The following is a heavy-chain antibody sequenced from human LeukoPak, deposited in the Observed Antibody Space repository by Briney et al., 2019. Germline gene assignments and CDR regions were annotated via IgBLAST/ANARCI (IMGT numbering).Heavy chain of an antibody. CDR3: GRDSYGDQDGGAFDI. V-gene: IGHV4-31*03. CDR2: IYYSGIT. CDR1: GGSISSGGYY. Sequence: SQTLSLTCTVSGGSISSGGYYWSWIRQHPGKGLEWIGYIYYSGITNYNPSLNIRVTISVDTSTNQFSLKLSSLTAAGTAVYYCGRDSYGDQDGGAFDIWGQGTMVRVSS. D-gene: IGHD4-17*01. J-gene: IGHJ3*02.